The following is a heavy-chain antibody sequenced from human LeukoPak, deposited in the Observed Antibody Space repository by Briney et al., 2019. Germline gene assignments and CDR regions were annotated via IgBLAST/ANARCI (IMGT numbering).Heavy chain of an antibody. CDR3: ARDGCSSTSCYAYYYYYMDV. V-gene: IGHV4-4*07. CDR1: GGSISSYY. CDR2: IYTSGST. D-gene: IGHD2-2*01. Sequence: PSETLSLTCTVSGGSISSYYWSRIRQPAGKGLEWIGRIYTSGSTNYNPSLKSRVTMSVDTSKNQFSLKLSSVTAADTAVYYCARDGCSSTSCYAYYYYYMDVWGKGTTVTVSS. J-gene: IGHJ6*03.